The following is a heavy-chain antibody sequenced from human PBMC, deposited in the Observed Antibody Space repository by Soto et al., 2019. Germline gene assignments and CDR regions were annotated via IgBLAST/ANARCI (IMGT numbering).Heavy chain of an antibody. V-gene: IGHV3-23*01. CDR1: GFTFSSYA. CDR2: ISGSGGST. J-gene: IGHJ6*02. Sequence: GGSLRLSCAASGFTFSSYAMSWVRQAPGKGLEWVSAISGSGGSTYYADSVKGRFIISRDNSKNTLYLQMNSLRAEDTAVYYCAKGTLWFGELLKVHGMDVWGQGTTVTVSS. CDR3: AKGTLWFGELLKVHGMDV. D-gene: IGHD3-10*01.